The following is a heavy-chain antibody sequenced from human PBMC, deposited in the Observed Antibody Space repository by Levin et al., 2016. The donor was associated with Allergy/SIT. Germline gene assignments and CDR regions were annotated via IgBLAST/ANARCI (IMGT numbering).Heavy chain of an antibody. V-gene: IGHV1-18*01. CDR2: ISAYNGNT. CDR3: ARDRPRYSGYDYYYYYGMDV. Sequence: ASVKVSCKASGYTFTSYGISWVRQAPGQGLEWMGWISAYNGNTNYAQKLQGRVTMTTDTSTSTAYMELRSLRSDDTAVYYCARDRPRYSGYDYYYYYGMDVWGQGTTVTVSS. J-gene: IGHJ6*02. CDR1: GYTFTSYG. D-gene: IGHD5-12*01.